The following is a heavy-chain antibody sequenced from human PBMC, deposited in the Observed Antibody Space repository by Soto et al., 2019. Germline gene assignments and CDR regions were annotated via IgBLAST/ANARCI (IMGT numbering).Heavy chain of an antibody. CDR3: ARPKIPNDSSGYYFYY. CDR2: INPSGGST. D-gene: IGHD3-22*01. V-gene: IGHV1-46*01. Sequence: GASVKVFCKASGYTFTSYYMHWVRQAPGQGLEWMGIINPSGGSTSYAQKFQGRVTMTRDTSTSTVYMELSSLRSEDTAVYYCARPKIPNDSSGYYFYYWGQGTLVTVSS. CDR1: GYTFTSYY. J-gene: IGHJ4*02.